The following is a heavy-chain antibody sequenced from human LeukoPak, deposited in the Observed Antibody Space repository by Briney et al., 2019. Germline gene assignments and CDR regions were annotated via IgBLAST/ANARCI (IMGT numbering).Heavy chain of an antibody. CDR3: ANTEYQRLGTDY. CDR2: ISSDSSTI. V-gene: IGHV3-11*04. D-gene: IGHD2-2*01. CDR1: GFTFSDYY. J-gene: IGHJ4*02. Sequence: GGSLRLSCAASGFTFSDYYMSWLRQAPGKGLERVSYISSDSSTIYYADSVKGRFTISRDNAKNSLYLQMNSLRTEDTAVYYCANTEYQRLGTDYWGQGTLVTVSS.